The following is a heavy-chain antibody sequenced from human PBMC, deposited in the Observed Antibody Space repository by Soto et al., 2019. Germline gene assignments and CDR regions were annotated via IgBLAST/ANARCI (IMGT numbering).Heavy chain of an antibody. J-gene: IGHJ4*02. V-gene: IGHV1-18*04. Sequence: ASVKVSCKASGYTFTSYGISWVRQAPGQGLEWMGWISAYNGNTNYAQKLQGRVTMTTDTSTSTAYMELRSLRSDDTAVYYCARGEGGGHQPFYDYVWGSYMDYWGQGTLVTVYS. CDR1: GYTFTSYG. CDR3: ARGEGGGHQPFYDYVWGSYMDY. D-gene: IGHD3-16*01. CDR2: ISAYNGNT.